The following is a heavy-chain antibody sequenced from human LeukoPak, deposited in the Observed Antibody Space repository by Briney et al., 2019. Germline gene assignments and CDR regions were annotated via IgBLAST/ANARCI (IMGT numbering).Heavy chain of an antibody. Sequence: GGSLRLSCAATGFTFSNYAMSWVRQAPAKGLEWVSSISDSGTITYHADSVKGRFTISRDNSKNTLYLQMNSLRAEDTALYYCAKTSWYCSGGSCSNWFDPWGQGTLVTVSS. CDR1: GFTFSNYA. CDR2: ISDSGTIT. D-gene: IGHD2-15*01. CDR3: AKTSWYCSGGSCSNWFDP. J-gene: IGHJ5*02. V-gene: IGHV3-23*01.